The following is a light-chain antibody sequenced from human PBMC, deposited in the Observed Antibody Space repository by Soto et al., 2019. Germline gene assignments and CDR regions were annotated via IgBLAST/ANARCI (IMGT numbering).Light chain of an antibody. J-gene: IGKJ1*01. CDR1: QGISSW. CDR2: DAS. V-gene: IGKV1-5*01. Sequence: EIQMTQSPSSVSASVGDRVTVTCRASQGISSWLAWYQKKPGKAPKLLIYDASSLESGVPSRFSGSGSGTEFTLTISSLQPDDFATYYCQQYNSYSPTFGQGSKVDIK. CDR3: QQYNSYSPT.